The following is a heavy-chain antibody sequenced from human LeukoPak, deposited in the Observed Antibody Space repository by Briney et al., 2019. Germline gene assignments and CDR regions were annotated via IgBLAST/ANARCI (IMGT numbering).Heavy chain of an antibody. CDR3: AKNERRYGSGSTELPDY. J-gene: IGHJ4*02. V-gene: IGHV3-53*01. Sequence: GGSLRLSCAASGFTVSSNYMSWVRQAPGKGLEWVSVIYSGGSTYYADSVKGRFTISRDNSKNTLYLQMNSLRAEDTAVYYCAKNERRYGSGSTELPDYWGQGTLVTVSS. CDR2: IYSGGST. D-gene: IGHD3-10*01. CDR1: GFTVSSNY.